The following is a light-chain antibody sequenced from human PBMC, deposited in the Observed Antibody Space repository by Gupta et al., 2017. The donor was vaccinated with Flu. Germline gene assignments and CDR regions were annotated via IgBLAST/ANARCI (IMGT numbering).Light chain of an antibody. CDR2: TND. CDR1: RSNIGSNP. Sequence: QSVLTPPPSASGTPGQTVTISCSVRRSNIGSNPVDWYQQLPGTAPKLLIYTNDQRPSGVPDRFSGSRSGTSASLAISGLQSEDEADYYCAAWDDSLNGPVFGGGTKLTVL. J-gene: IGLJ2*01. V-gene: IGLV1-44*01. CDR3: AAWDDSLNGPV.